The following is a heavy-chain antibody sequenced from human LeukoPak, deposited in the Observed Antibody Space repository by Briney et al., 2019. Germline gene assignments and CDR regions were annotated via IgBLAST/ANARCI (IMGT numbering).Heavy chain of an antibody. CDR1: GGSFSGYY. J-gene: IGHJ4*02. V-gene: IGHV4-34*01. CDR3: ARGGPALYYFDY. D-gene: IGHD6-25*01. CDR2: INHSGST. Sequence: SETLSLTCAVYGGSFSGYYWSWIRQPPGKGLEWIGEINHSGSTNYNPSLKSRVTISVDTSKNQFSLKLSSVTAADTAVYYCARGGPALYYFDYWGQEPLAPVPS.